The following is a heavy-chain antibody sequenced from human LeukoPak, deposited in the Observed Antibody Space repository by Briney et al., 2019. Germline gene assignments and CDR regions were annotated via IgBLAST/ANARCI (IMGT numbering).Heavy chain of an antibody. CDR2: INHSGST. CDR3: ARALRHLGGLYYYYYMDV. CDR1: GGSFSGYY. D-gene: IGHD3-16*01. Sequence: SETLSLTCAVYGGSFSGYYWSWIPKPAPQGQERKGEINHSGSTNYNPSLKSRVTISVDTSKNKFSLKLSSVTAAATAVDYCARALRHLGGLYYYYYMDVWGKGTTVTVSS. V-gene: IGHV4-34*01. J-gene: IGHJ6*03.